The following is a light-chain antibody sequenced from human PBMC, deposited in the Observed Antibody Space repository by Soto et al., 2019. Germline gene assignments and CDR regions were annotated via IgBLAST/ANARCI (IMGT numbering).Light chain of an antibody. CDR2: DVV. V-gene: IGLV2-14*03. Sequence: SALTQPASVSGSPGQSITISCTGTSHVIGNGYDSVSWYQQHPGKAPKLIIYDVVNRPSGVSSRFSGSKSGNTASLTISGLQAEDEADYYCSSYTTNIAPYVFGTGTKLTVL. J-gene: IGLJ1*01. CDR1: SHVIGNGYDS. CDR3: SSYTTNIAPYV.